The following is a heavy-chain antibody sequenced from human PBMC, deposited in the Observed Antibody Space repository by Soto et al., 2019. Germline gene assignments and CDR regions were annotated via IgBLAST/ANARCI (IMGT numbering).Heavy chain of an antibody. D-gene: IGHD3-16*01. V-gene: IGHV3-33*01. CDR3: VRGGKTAGAFDI. Sequence: QVQLVESGGGVVQPGRSLRLSCAASGFTFSYYGMHWVRQAPGKGLEWVAVIWDDANKRYYPDSVRGRFTISRDNSENTLYLQMNSLTGEGTAVYYCVRGGKTAGAFDIWGQGTMVTVSS. CDR2: IWDDANKR. CDR1: GFTFSYYG. J-gene: IGHJ3*02.